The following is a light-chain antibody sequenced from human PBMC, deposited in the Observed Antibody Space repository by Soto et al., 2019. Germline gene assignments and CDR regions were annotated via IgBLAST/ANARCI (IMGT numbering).Light chain of an antibody. CDR2: ASS. CDR3: QQLNTFPVT. J-gene: IGKJ5*01. Sequence: DLQFTPSPSFLVASFGDRNTLFFPASQGISSYLAWYQQTPGKAPKLLIYASSTLQSGVPSRFSGSGSGTEFTLTIGSLQPEDFATYYCQQLNTFPVTFGQGTRLEIK. CDR1: QGISSY. V-gene: IGKV1-9*01.